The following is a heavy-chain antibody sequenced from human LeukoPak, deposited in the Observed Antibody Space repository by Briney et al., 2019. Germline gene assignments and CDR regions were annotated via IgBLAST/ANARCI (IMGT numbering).Heavy chain of an antibody. J-gene: IGHJ4*02. CDR3: ARVWEQLGFDY. V-gene: IGHV4-61*01. CDR1: GGSVSSGSYY. CDR2: IYYSGST. D-gene: IGHD6-6*01. Sequence: SETLSLTCTVSGGSVSSGSYYWSWIRQPPGKGLEWIGYIYYSGSTNYNPSLKSRVTISVDTSKNQFSLKLSSVTAADTAVYYCARVWEQLGFDYWGQGTLVTVSS.